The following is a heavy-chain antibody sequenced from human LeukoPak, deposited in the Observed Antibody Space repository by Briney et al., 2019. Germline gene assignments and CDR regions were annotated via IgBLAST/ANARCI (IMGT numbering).Heavy chain of an antibody. J-gene: IGHJ4*02. Sequence: KSSQTLSLTCTVSGGSISSGDYYWGWRRQPPGKGLGWIGYIYYSGSTYYNPSLKSRVTLSVDTSKNQFSLRLSSVSAADTGVYFCARESWRPSYFDDWGQGTLVTVSS. CDR2: IYYSGST. CDR3: ARESWRPSYFDD. D-gene: IGHD3-3*01. V-gene: IGHV4-30-4*01. CDR1: GGSISSGDYY.